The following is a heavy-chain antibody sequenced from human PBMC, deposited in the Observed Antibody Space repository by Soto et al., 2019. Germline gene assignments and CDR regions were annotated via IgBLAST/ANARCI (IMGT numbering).Heavy chain of an antibody. Sequence: SETLCLTCTVSGGSISSYYWSWIRQPPEKGLEWIGFIFYSGSTSYNPSLKSRVTISIDTSEYQFSLKLNSVTAADTAVYYCASMIGDPVLSFDSWGQGTLVTVSS. CDR2: IFYSGST. J-gene: IGHJ5*01. V-gene: IGHV4-59*01. CDR3: ASMIGDPVLSFDS. D-gene: IGHD3-10*02. CDR1: GGSISSYY.